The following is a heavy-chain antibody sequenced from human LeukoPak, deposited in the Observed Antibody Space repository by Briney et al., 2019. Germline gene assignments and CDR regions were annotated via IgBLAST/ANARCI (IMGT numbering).Heavy chain of an antibody. Sequence: PGGSLRLSCAASGFTFSSYAMHWVRQAPGKGLEYVSAISSNGGSTYYANSVKGRFTISRDNSKNTLYLQMGSLRVEDMAVYYCARDQGSPGYCSGGSCPIGYWGQGTLVTVSS. CDR2: ISSNGGST. V-gene: IGHV3-64*01. D-gene: IGHD2-15*01. CDR3: ARDQGSPGYCSGGSCPIGY. J-gene: IGHJ4*02. CDR1: GFTFSSYA.